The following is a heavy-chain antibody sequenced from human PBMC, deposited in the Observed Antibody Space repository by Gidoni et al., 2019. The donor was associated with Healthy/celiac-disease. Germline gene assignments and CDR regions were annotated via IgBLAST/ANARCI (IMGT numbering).Heavy chain of an antibody. J-gene: IGHJ6*02. CDR3: AKDQVGITMVRGVIISGMDV. CDR1: GFSLCSSS. CDR2: ISGSGGRT. D-gene: IGHD3-10*01. Sequence: VQLFESGVCLVQPVVSLRLSCSASGFSLCSSSMHLVRQPPGKGLEWVSSISGSGGRTYYADSVKGRLTISRDNSKNTLYLKMNSLRDEDTAVYYCAKDQVGITMVRGVIISGMDVWGQGTTVNVSS. V-gene: IGHV3-23*01.